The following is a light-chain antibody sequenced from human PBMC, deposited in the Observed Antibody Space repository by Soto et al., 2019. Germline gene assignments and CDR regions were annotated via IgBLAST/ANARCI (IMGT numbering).Light chain of an antibody. V-gene: IGKV1-39*02. CDR2: GAS. Sequence: IQVTKCASYLSASDGGRVTITCRASQSIVTYLNWYLQKPGKAPKLLIYGASSLQSGVPSRFSGSESRTDFTLTISRLEPEDFAVYYCQQYGISPSWTCGQGTKVDIK. CDR1: QSIVTY. J-gene: IGKJ1*01. CDR3: QQYGISPSWT.